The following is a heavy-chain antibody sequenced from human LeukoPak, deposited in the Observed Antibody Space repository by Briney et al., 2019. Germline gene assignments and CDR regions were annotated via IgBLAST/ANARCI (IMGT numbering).Heavy chain of an antibody. Sequence: SETLSLTCTVSGGSISSSSYYWGWIRQPPGKGLEWIGSIYYSGSTYYNPSLKSRVTISVDTSKNQFSLKLSSVTAADTAVYYCARFFLEWLLYRYEGGSIDYWGQGTLVTVSS. J-gene: IGHJ4*02. D-gene: IGHD3-3*01. CDR3: ARFFLEWLLYRYEGGSIDY. CDR1: GGSISSSSYY. CDR2: IYYSGST. V-gene: IGHV4-39*07.